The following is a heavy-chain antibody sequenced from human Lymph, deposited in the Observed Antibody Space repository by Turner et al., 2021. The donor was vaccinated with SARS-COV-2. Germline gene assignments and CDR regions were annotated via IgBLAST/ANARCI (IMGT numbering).Heavy chain of an antibody. CDR3: ARVGPGGFDY. D-gene: IGHD2-15*01. CDR2: INPSGDST. J-gene: IGHJ4*02. Sequence: QVQLVQSGAEVTKPGASVKVSCKASGYTFTRYYMHWVRQAPGQGLEWMGIINPSGDSTSYAQKFQGRVTMTRDTSTSTVYMELSSLRSEDTAVYYCARVGPGGFDYWGQGTPVTVSS. CDR1: GYTFTRYY. V-gene: IGHV1-46*01.